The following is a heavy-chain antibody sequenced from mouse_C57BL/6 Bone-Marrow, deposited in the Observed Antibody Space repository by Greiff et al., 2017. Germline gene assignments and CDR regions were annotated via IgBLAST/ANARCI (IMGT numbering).Heavy chain of an antibody. CDR3: ARRKTFAWFAY. V-gene: IGHV3-6*01. J-gene: IGHJ3*01. CDR1: GYSITSGYY. Sequence: VQLQQSGPGLVKPSQSLSLTCSVTGYSITSGYYWNWIRQFPGNKLEWMGYISYDGSNNYNPSLKNRISITRDTSKNQFFLKLNSVTTEDTATYYCARRKTFAWFAYWGQGTLVTVSA. CDR2: ISYDGSN.